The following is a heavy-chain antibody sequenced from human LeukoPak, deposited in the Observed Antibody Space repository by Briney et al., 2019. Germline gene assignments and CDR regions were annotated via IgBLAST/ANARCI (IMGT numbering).Heavy chain of an antibody. CDR3: ARVDDYGDYVPGY. J-gene: IGHJ4*02. CDR2: INSDGSST. CDR1: GFTLSSYW. D-gene: IGHD4-17*01. V-gene: IGHV3-74*01. Sequence: GGSLRLSCAASGFTLSSYWMHWVRQAPGKGLVWVSRINSDGSSTSYADSVKGRFTISRDNAKNTLYLQMNSLRAEDTAVYYCARVDDYGDYVPGYWGQGTLVTVSS.